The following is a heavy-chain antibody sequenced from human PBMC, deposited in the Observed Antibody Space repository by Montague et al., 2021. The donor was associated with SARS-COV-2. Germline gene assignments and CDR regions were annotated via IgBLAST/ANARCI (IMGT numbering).Heavy chain of an antibody. D-gene: IGHD3-10*01. J-gene: IGHJ6*03. V-gene: IGHV4-4*02. CDR1: GGSISSVNW. CDR2: INHGGST. CDR3: ARLRDGVVPSPILGVGPYYSYYYMDV. Sequence: SETLSLTCAVSGGSISSVNWWSWVRQPPGKGLEWIGEINHGGSTKYSPSLKSRLTISADTSKNQFSLKLTSVAAADTAVYYCARLRDGVVPSPILGVGPYYSYYYMDVWGRGTTVTVSS.